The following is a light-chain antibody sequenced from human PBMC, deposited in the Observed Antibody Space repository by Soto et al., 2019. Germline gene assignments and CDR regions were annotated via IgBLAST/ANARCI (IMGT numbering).Light chain of an antibody. V-gene: IGLV2-14*01. CDR1: SGDVGGYRY. CDR2: EVS. J-gene: IGLJ1*01. Sequence: QSVLTQPASVSGSPGQSITISCTGTSGDVGGYRYVSWFQHHPGKAPKVIIYEVSNRASGVSNRFSGSKSGNTAFLTISGLQAEDEADYYCNSYTSSSAPYVFGTGTKVTVL. CDR3: NSYTSSSAPYV.